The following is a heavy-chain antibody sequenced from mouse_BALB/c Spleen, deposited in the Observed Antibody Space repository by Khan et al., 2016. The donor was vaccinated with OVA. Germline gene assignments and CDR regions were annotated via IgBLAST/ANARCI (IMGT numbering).Heavy chain of an antibody. J-gene: IGHJ2*01. CDR1: GYSFTGYF. CDR3: ARKDGSDVDY. Sequence: EVQLQQSGPELVKPGASVKISCKASGYSFTGYFMNWVMQSHGKSLEWIGRINPHIGETLYNQKFKGKATLTVDESSSTAHMELRSLAAEDSAVYYGARKDGSDVDYWGQGTTLTVSS. D-gene: IGHD1-1*01. V-gene: IGHV1-20*02. CDR2: INPHIGET.